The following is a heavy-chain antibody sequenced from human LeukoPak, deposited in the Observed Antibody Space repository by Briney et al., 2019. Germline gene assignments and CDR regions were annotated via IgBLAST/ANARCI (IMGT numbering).Heavy chain of an antibody. CDR1: GASIDSGGFY. J-gene: IGHJ6*02. Sequence: SETLSLTCTVSGASIDSGGFYWTWVRQHPGKGLEWIGYISHSGTTYYNPSLRSRLNISVDTSQRQFSLKLSSVTAADSAMYYCARERINMGRGLSGMDVWGQGTTVTVSS. V-gene: IGHV4-31*03. CDR3: ARERINMGRGLSGMDV. CDR2: ISHSGTT. D-gene: IGHD3-10*01.